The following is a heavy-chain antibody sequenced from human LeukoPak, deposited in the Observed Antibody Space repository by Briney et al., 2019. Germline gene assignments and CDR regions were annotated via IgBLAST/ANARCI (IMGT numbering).Heavy chain of an antibody. J-gene: IGHJ6*03. CDR2: IKQDGSEK. CDR3: AKEGVVIIWDDYYYYMDV. Sequence: PGGSLRLSCAASGFTFSSYWMSWVRQAPGKGLEWVANIKQDGSEKYYVDSVKGRFTISRDNVENSLSLQMNSLRAEDTAVYYCAKEGVVIIWDDYYYYMDVWGKGTTVTVSS. V-gene: IGHV3-7*01. CDR1: GFTFSSYW. D-gene: IGHD3-3*01.